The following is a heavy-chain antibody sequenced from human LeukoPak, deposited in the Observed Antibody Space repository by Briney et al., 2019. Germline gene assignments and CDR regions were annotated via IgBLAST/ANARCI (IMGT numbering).Heavy chain of an antibody. V-gene: IGHV3-23*01. CDR2: IRGSGDSR. CDR1: GFTFSSYG. D-gene: IGHD6-19*01. J-gene: IGHJ4*02. Sequence: PGGSLRLSCAASGFTFSSYGMSWVRQAPGKGLEWVSGIRGSGDSRNYADSVKGRFAISRDNSRNTLYLQMNSLRAEDTAVYYCAKDVEQWLVTYFDYWGQGTLVTVSS. CDR3: AKDVEQWLVTYFDY.